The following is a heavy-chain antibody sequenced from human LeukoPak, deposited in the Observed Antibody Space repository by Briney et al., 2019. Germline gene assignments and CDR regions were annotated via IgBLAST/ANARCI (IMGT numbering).Heavy chain of an antibody. J-gene: IGHJ5*02. V-gene: IGHV3-74*01. CDR3: VRGNDYGGPHH. D-gene: IGHD4-23*01. Sequence: GGSLRLSCAVSGFTFSSYWMHWVRQAPGKGLVWVSRIDRDGSRINYADSVKGRFTISRDNGKNTLFLQMNSLRAEDAAVYYCVRGNDYGGPHHWGQGTLVTVSS. CDR2: IDRDGSRI. CDR1: GFTFSSYW.